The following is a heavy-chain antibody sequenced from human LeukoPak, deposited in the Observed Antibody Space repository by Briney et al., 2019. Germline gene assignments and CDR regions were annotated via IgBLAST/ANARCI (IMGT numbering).Heavy chain of an antibody. CDR1: GFTVSSNY. Sequence: PGGSLRLSCTVSGFTVSSNYMSWVRQAPGKGLEWVSFIYSGGSTYYADSVKGRFTISRDNSKNTLYLQMNSLRAEDTAVYYCARGSTGYSTDYWGQGTLVTVSS. CDR2: IYSGGST. J-gene: IGHJ4*02. D-gene: IGHD3-9*01. CDR3: ARGSTGYSTDY. V-gene: IGHV3-66*01.